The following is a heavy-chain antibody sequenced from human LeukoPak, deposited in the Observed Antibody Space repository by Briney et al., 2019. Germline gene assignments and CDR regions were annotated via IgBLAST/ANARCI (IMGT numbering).Heavy chain of an antibody. J-gene: IGHJ5*02. CDR3: ARGIYPGTAAAGFDP. CDR1: GYTFTGYY. D-gene: IGHD6-13*01. V-gene: IGHV1-2*02. Sequence: GASVKLSCTASGYTFTGYYMHWVRQAPGQGLEWMGWINPNSDGTNYAQKFQGRVTMTRDTSISPAYMELSRLRSDDTAVYYCARGIYPGTAAAGFDPWGQGTLVTVSS. CDR2: INPNSDGT.